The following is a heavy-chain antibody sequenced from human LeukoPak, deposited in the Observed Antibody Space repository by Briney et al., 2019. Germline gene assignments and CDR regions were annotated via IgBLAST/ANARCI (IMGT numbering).Heavy chain of an antibody. CDR1: GGSISSYY. D-gene: IGHD1-26*01. V-gene: IGHV4-59*01. CDR3: ARGLVRASGNYLYY. J-gene: IGHJ4*02. CDR2: IYYSEST. Sequence: SETLSLTCTVSGGSISSYYWSWIRQPPGKGLEWIGYIYYSESTNYNPSLKSRVTISVDTSKNQFSLKLSSVTAADTAVYYCARGLVRASGNYLYYWGQGTLVTVSS.